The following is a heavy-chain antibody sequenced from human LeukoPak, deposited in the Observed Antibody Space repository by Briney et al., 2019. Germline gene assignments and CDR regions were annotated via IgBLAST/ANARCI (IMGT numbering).Heavy chain of an antibody. V-gene: IGHV4-31*03. J-gene: IGHJ3*02. D-gene: IGHD3-9*01. CDR1: GGSISRGAYY. CDR2: IYSSGST. CDR3: ARDWGRYAI. Sequence: SETLSLTCTVSGGSISRGAYYWSWIRQHPRKGLEWIGKIYSSGSTYYNPSLKSRVLISIDTSKNQFSLKVRSVTAADTAVYFCARDWGRYAIWGQGTVVIVSS.